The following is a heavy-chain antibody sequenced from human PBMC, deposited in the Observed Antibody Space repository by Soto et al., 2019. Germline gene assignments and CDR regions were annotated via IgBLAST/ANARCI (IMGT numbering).Heavy chain of an antibody. Sequence: PSETLSLTCAVSGGSFRGFYWTWIRQSPGKGLEWLGDINHVGITNYNPSLKSRVSIPVDTSKSQFSLKLSSVTAADRAVYYCARGGGYDSFEYWGQGILVTVSS. CDR1: GGSFRGFY. V-gene: IGHV4-34*01. CDR3: ARGGGYDSFEY. CDR2: INHVGIT. D-gene: IGHD5-12*01. J-gene: IGHJ4*02.